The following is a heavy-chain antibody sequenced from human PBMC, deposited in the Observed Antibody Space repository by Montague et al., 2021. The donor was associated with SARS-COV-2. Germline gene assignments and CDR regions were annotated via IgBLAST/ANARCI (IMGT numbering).Heavy chain of an antibody. Sequence: SETLSLTRTVSGGSISSYYWSWIRQPPGKGLEWIGYFYYSGSTNYNPSLKSRVTISVDTSKNQFSLKLSSVTAADTAVYYCARVFPRWLQFDPYFDYWGQGTLVTVSS. J-gene: IGHJ4*02. CDR1: GGSISSYY. CDR3: ARVFPRWLQFDPYFDY. CDR2: FYYSGST. D-gene: IGHD5-24*01. V-gene: IGHV4-59*01.